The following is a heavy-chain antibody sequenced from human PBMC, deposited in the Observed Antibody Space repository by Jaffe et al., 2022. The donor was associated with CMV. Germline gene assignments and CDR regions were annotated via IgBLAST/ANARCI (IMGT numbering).Heavy chain of an antibody. V-gene: IGHV3-74*01. CDR3: ARDRLDDTWEKLGGWFDP. Sequence: EVQLVESGGALVQPGGSLRLSCAASGFTFNSYWMHWVRQVPGKGLVWVSHINNDGSSTSYADSVKGRFTISRDNAKNTLYLQMNSLRAEDTAVYYCARDRLDDTWEKLGGWFDPWGQGTLVTVSS. CDR1: GFTFNSYW. CDR2: INNDGSST. D-gene: IGHD7-27*01. J-gene: IGHJ5*02.